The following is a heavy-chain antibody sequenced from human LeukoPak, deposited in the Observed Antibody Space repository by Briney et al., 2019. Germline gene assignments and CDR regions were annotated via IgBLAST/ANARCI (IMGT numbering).Heavy chain of an antibody. CDR1: GASVSSNSAT. CDR3: SRDTVAGNYFGY. CDR2: TYYRSKWFY. J-gene: IGHJ4*02. D-gene: IGHD6-19*01. V-gene: IGHV6-1*01. Sequence: SQTLSLTCAISGASVSSNSATWNWIRQSPSRGLEWLGRTYYRSKWFYDYALSVKSRITITPDTSKNQFSLQLNSVTPEDTAIYYCSRDTVAGNYFGYWGQGTLVTVSS.